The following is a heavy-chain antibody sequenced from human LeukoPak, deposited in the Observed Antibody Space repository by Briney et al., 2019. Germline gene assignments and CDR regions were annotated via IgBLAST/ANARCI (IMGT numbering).Heavy chain of an antibody. V-gene: IGHV4-30-4*08. CDR1: GGSISSGDYY. CDR2: INHSGST. D-gene: IGHD6-6*01. J-gene: IGHJ3*02. CDR3: ARHGLVAARHAFDI. Sequence: SQTLSLTCTVSGGSISSGDYYWTWIRQPPGKGLEWIGEINHSGSTNYNASLKSRVTISVNTPKNQFSLKLSSVTAADTAVYYCARHGLVAARHAFDIWGQGTMVTVSS.